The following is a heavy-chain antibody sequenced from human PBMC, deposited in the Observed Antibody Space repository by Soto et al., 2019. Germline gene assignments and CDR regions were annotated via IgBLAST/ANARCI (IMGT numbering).Heavy chain of an antibody. CDR2: IWYDGSNK. CDR1: GFTFSGHA. V-gene: IGHV3-33*01. CDR3: ARDGQSLAPYALDV. Sequence: QVQVVESGGGVVQPGRSLRLSCTASGFTFSGHAMHWVRQPPGKGLEWVAQIWYDGSNKYYADSVKGRFTISRDNSKNTPYVQMDSLRVEDTAVYYCARDGQSLAPYALDVGGQGTSVTVS. D-gene: IGHD6-19*01. J-gene: IGHJ6*02.